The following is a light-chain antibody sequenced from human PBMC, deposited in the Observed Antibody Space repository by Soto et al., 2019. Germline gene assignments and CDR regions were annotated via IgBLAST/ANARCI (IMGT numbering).Light chain of an antibody. Sequence: DMQMTQSPSSLSASVGDRVTITCRASQGLSNKLAWYQQKPGRAPKLLIFGASSLQSGVPSRFSGSGSGTHFTLTISSLQPEDVESYYCQKYDDALRTFGQGTKVEIK. J-gene: IGKJ1*01. CDR2: GAS. V-gene: IGKV1-27*01. CDR3: QKYDDALRT. CDR1: QGLSNK.